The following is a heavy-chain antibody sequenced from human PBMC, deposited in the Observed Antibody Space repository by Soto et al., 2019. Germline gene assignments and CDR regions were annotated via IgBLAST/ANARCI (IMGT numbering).Heavy chain of an antibody. D-gene: IGHD5-12*01. Sequence: QVQLVQSGAEVKKPAASVKVSCKASGYTFTAYYMHWVRQAPGQGLEWMGWINPNSGGTYHAQNFQGRVTMTRDTSTTTAYMELASLRSDDTAVYYCARGGGRGYNELDPWGHGTLVIVSS. J-gene: IGHJ5*02. CDR3: ARGGGRGYNELDP. CDR1: GYTFTAYY. CDR2: INPNSGGT. V-gene: IGHV1-2*02.